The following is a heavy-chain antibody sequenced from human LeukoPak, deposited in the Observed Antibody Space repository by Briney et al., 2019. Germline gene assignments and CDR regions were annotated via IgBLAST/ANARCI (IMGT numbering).Heavy chain of an antibody. CDR1: GGTFSSYA. D-gene: IGHD3-9*01. J-gene: IGHJ3*02. V-gene: IGHV1-69*13. Sequence: SVKVSCKASGGTFSSYAISWVRQAPGQGLEWMGGIIPIFGTANYAQKFQGRVTNTADESTSTAYMELSSLRSEDTAVYYCARHPFDILTGRHGAFDIWGQGTMVTVSS. CDR3: ARHPFDILTGRHGAFDI. CDR2: IIPIFGTA.